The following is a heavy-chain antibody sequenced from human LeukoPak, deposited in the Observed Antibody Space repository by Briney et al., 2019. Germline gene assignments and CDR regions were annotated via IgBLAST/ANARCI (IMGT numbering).Heavy chain of an antibody. CDR3: ARVQYQLLWEDAFDI. CDR1: GFTVSSYW. J-gene: IGHJ3*02. V-gene: IGHV3-74*01. Sequence: PGGSLRLSCAASGFTVSSYWMHWVRQAPGKGLVWVSRINSDGSSTSYADSVKGRFTISRDNAKNTLYLQMNSLRAEDTAVYYCARVQYQLLWEDAFDIWGQGTMVTVSS. D-gene: IGHD2-2*01. CDR2: INSDGSST.